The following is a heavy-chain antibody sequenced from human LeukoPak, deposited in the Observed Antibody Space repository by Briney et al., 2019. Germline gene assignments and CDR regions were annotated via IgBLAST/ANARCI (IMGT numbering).Heavy chain of an antibody. V-gene: IGHV3-23*01. CDR1: GFTFSSYA. CDR2: ICGSGGST. D-gene: IGHD4-17*01. CDR3: AKDPGHSNYGDYYFDY. Sequence: PGGSLRLSCAASGFTFSSYAMSWVRQAPGKGLEWVSAICGSGGSTYYADSVKGRFTISRDNSKNTLYLQMNSLRAEDTAVYYCAKDPGHSNYGDYYFDYWGQGTLVTVSS. J-gene: IGHJ4*02.